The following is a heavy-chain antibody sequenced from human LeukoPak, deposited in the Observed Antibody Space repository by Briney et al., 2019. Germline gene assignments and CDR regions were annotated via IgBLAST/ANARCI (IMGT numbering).Heavy chain of an antibody. Sequence: GGSLRLSCAASGFAFSSHAMSWVRQAPGKGLEWVSAITGSGGNRQYIDSVKGRLTISRDNSKNTLYLQMDSLRADDTAVYYCAKSSRYGTGWYGKIDYWGQGTLVTVSS. CDR2: ITGSGGNR. CDR3: AKSSRYGTGWYGKIDY. J-gene: IGHJ4*02. CDR1: GFAFSSHA. D-gene: IGHD6-19*01. V-gene: IGHV3-23*01.